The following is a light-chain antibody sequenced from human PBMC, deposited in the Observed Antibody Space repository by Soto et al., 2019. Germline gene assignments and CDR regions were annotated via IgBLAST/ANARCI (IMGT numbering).Light chain of an antibody. Sequence: QSVLTQPPSVSGSPGQSVTISCTGTSGDVGSSNGVSWYQQPPGTAPKLMIYDVSNRPSGVPDRFSGFKSGNTASLTISGLQAEDEADYYCSSYTSSSTYVFGTGTKLTVL. CDR2: DVS. V-gene: IGLV2-18*02. CDR3: SSYTSSSTYV. J-gene: IGLJ1*01. CDR1: SGDVGSSNG.